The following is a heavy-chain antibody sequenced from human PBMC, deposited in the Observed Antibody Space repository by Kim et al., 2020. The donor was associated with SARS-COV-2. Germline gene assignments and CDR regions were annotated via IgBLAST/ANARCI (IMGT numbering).Heavy chain of an antibody. Sequence: GGSLRLSCAASGFTFSSYGMHWVRQAPGKGLEWVAVISYDGSNKYYADSVKGRFTISRDNSKNTLYLQMNSLRAEDTAMYYCAKGGPLWFGTRGYFDYWG. D-gene: IGHD3-10*01. CDR1: GFTFSSYG. CDR2: ISYDGSNK. V-gene: IGHV3-30*18. CDR3: AKGGPLWFGTRGYFDY. J-gene: IGHJ4*03.